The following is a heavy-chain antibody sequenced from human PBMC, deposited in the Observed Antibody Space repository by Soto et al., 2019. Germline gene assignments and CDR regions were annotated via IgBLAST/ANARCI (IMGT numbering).Heavy chain of an antibody. V-gene: IGHV1-2*04. J-gene: IGHJ3*02. CDR3: ATAYDSSGYYYLVAFDI. Sequence: GASVKVSCKASGYTFTGYYMHWVRQAPGQGLEWMGWINPNSGGTNYAQKFQGWVTMTRDTSISTAYMELSRLRSDDTAVYYCATAYDSSGYYYLVAFDIWGQGTMVTVSS. D-gene: IGHD3-22*01. CDR2: INPNSGGT. CDR1: GYTFTGYY.